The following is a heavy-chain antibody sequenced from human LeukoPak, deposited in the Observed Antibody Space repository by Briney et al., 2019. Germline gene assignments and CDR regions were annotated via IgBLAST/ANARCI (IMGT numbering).Heavy chain of an antibody. CDR2: ITNTGGSS. CDR3: ARISGSGSNYYYYYMDV. V-gene: IGHV3-23*01. CDR1: GFTFSSFG. Sequence: GGTLRLSCAPSGFTFSSFGMNWVRQPPGKGLEWVSTITNTGGSSYYADSVKGRFTISRDNSKNTLFLEMNSLRADDTAIYYCARISGSGSNYYYYYMDVWGKGTTVTISS. D-gene: IGHD3-10*01. J-gene: IGHJ6*03.